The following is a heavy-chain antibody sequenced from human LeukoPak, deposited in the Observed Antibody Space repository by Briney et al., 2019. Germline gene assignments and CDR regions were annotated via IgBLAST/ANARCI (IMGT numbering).Heavy chain of an antibody. J-gene: IGHJ4*02. Sequence: SETLSLTRTVSGDSISGGSYYWSWIRQPAGKGLEWIGRIYTSGTTNYNPSLKSRVTISVDTSKNQVSLKLSSVTAADTAVYYCARGIPGFTGLFYFDYWGQGTLVTVSS. V-gene: IGHV4-61*02. CDR3: ARGIPGFTGLFYFDY. CDR1: GDSISGGSYY. CDR2: IYTSGTT.